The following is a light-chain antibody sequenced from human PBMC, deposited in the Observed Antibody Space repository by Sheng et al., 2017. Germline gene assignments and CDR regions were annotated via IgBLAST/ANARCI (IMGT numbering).Light chain of an antibody. CDR3: QQYESHRLT. J-gene: IGKJ4*01. CDR1: QSLNNR. CDR2: KTS. Sequence: DIQMTQSPSTLSASVGDRVTITCRASQSLNNRLAWYQQKPGKAPKLLISKTSDLESGVPSRFSGNGSGTEFSLTISSLQPDDFATYHCQQYESHRLTFGGGTQVEIK. V-gene: IGKV1-5*03.